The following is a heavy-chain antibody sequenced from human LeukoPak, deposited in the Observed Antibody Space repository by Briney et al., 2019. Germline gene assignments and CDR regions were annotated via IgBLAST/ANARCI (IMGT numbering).Heavy chain of an antibody. V-gene: IGHV3-23*01. CDR1: GFTFSNYA. CDR3: PRQSYASGWNPFDY. J-gene: IGHJ4*02. D-gene: IGHD6-19*01. CDR2: ISGGGITT. Sequence: GGSLRLSCVASGFTFSNYAMSWVRQAPGKGLEWVSTISGGGITTYYADSAKGRFTISRDNSKNTMFLQMNSLRVDDTAVYYCPRQSYASGWNPFDYWGQGILVTVSS.